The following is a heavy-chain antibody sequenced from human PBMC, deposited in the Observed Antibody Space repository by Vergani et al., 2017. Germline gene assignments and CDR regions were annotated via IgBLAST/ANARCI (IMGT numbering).Heavy chain of an antibody. D-gene: IGHD1-26*01. V-gene: IGHV1-69*01. CDR3: ARGRELLLDDEASDACDI. Sequence: QVQLVQSGAEVKKPGSSVKVSCKASGGTFSSYAISWVRQAPGQGLEWMGGISPIFGTANYAQKFQGRVTITADESTSPAYMELSSLRSEDTAVYYCARGRELLLDDEASDACDIWGQGTMVTVSS. J-gene: IGHJ3*02. CDR2: ISPIFGTA. CDR1: GGTFSSYA.